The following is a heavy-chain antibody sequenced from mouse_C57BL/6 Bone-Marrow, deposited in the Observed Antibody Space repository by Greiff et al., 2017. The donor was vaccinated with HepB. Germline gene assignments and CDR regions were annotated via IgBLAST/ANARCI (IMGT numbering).Heavy chain of an antibody. CDR2: INPNNGGT. Sequence: EVMLVESGPELVKPGASVKMSCKASGYTFTDYNMHWVKQSHGKSLEWIGYINPNNGGTSYNQKFKGKATLTVNKSSSTAYMELRSLTSEDSAVYYCARHYDYDVWFAYWGQGTLVTVSA. D-gene: IGHD2-4*01. CDR1: GYTFTDYN. CDR3: ARHYDYDVWFAY. J-gene: IGHJ3*01. V-gene: IGHV1-22*01.